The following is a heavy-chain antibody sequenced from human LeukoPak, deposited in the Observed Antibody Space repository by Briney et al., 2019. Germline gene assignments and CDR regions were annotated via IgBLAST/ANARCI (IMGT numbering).Heavy chain of an antibody. CDR3: ARGGTYYDYIWGSYRLRCFDY. V-gene: IGHV1-8*01. CDR1: VYTFTGYD. CDR2: MNPNSGNT. D-gene: IGHD3-16*02. J-gene: IGHJ4*02. Sequence: ASVKVSPEPSVYTFTGYDIYCGPQTTGQGGGRMGWMNPNSGNTGYAQKVQGRVTMTRNTSISTAYMELSSLRSEDTAVYYCARGGTYYDYIWGSYRLRCFDYWGQGTLVTVSS.